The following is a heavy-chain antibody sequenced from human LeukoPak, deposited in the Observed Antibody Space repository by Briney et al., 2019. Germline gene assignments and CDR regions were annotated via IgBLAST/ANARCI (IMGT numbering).Heavy chain of an antibody. CDR1: GFTFSSYS. D-gene: IGHD3-3*01. J-gene: IGHJ4*02. CDR3: WGGDFGVVIASDY. V-gene: IGHV3-21*01. Sequence: PGGSLRLSCAASGFTFSSYSMNWVRQAPGKGLEWVSSISSSSSYIYYADSVKGRFTISRDNAKNSLYLQMNSPRAEDTAVYYRWGGDFGVVIASDYWGQGTLVTVSS. CDR2: ISSSSSYI.